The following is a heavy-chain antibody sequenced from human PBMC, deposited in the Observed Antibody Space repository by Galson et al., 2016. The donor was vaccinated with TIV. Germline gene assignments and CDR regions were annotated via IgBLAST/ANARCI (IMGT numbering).Heavy chain of an antibody. CDR2: SSFDGGIE. J-gene: IGHJ4*02. Sequence: SLRLSCAASGFPFSDHGMHWVRQAPGKGLEWLSLSSFDGGIEYYADSVKGRFTISRDNSRNTLYLQMDRLRVDDTAIYYCAKDHRDGYNYFYYFDSWGQGTLVTV. CDR3: AKDHRDGYNYFYYFDS. V-gene: IGHV3-30*18. D-gene: IGHD5-24*01. CDR1: GFPFSDHG.